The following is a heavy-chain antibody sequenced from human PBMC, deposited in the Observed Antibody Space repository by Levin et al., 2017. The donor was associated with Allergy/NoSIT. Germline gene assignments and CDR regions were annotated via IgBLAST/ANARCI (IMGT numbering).Heavy chain of an antibody. CDR1: GFTFSSYG. V-gene: IGHV3-30*18. Sequence: SCAASGFTFSSYGMHWVRQAPGKGLEWVAVISYDGSNKYYADSVKGRFTISRDNSKNTLYLQMNSLRAEDTAVYYCAKDDDGWWGGFDYWGQGTLVTVSS. CDR3: AKDDDGWWGGFDY. CDR2: ISYDGSNK. D-gene: IGHD6-19*01. J-gene: IGHJ4*02.